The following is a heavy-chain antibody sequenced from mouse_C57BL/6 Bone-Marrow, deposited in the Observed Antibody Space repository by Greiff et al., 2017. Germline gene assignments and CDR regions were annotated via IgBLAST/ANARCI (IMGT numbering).Heavy chain of an antibody. CDR3: TYDGYYFYAMDY. CDR2: IDPENGDT. V-gene: IGHV14-4*01. D-gene: IGHD2-3*01. Sequence: DVQLQESGAELVRPGASVKLSCTASGFNIKDDYMHWVKQRPEQGLEWIGWIDPENGDTEYASKFQGKATITADTSSNTAYLQLSSLTSEDTAVYYCTYDGYYFYAMDYWGQGTSVTVSS. J-gene: IGHJ4*01. CDR1: GFNIKDDY.